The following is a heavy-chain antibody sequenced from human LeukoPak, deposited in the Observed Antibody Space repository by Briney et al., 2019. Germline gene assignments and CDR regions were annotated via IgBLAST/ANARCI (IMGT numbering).Heavy chain of an antibody. Sequence: PGGSLRLSCAASGFTFSDYYMSWIRQAPGKGLEWVSYISSSGSTIYYADPVKGRFTISRDNAKNSLYLQMNSLRAEDTAVYYCARVPLYGSGSYRYYYYYGMDVWGQGTTVTVSS. J-gene: IGHJ6*02. CDR3: ARVPLYGSGSYRYYYYYGMDV. D-gene: IGHD3-10*01. CDR1: GFTFSDYY. V-gene: IGHV3-11*01. CDR2: ISSSGSTI.